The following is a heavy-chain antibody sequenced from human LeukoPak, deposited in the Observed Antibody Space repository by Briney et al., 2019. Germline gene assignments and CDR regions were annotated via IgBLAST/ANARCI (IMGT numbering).Heavy chain of an antibody. Sequence: ASVKVSCKASGYTFTDYGITWVRQAPGQGLEWMGVINPSGGTTNYNYAQKLQGRVIMTRDMSTSTVYMELSSLRSEDTAMYYCARGVAAGTTTIDWPYDFWGQGTLVTVSS. CDR2: INPSGGTT. D-gene: IGHD6-13*01. J-gene: IGHJ4*02. CDR1: GYTFTDYG. CDR3: ARGVAAGTTTIDWPYDF. V-gene: IGHV1-46*04.